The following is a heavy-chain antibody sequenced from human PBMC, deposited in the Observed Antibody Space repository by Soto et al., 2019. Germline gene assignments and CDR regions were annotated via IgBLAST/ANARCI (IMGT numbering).Heavy chain of an antibody. CDR3: ARDLQAGTDNVNWFAP. D-gene: IGHD1-1*01. CDR1: GFSISRSA. Sequence: QVQLVESGGGVVQPGRSLRLSCAASGFSISRSAMHWVRQAPGKGLEWVAVIAYDGSNRWYADSAKGRFTISRDNSKNTVYLEMSSLRGGYTAVYYCARDLQAGTDNVNWFAPWGQGTLVTVSS. CDR2: IAYDGSNR. J-gene: IGHJ5*02. V-gene: IGHV3-30*04.